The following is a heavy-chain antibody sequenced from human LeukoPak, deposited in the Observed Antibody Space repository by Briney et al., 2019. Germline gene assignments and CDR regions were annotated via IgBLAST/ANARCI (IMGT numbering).Heavy chain of an antibody. CDR2: ISSSSSYI. D-gene: IGHD2-21*02. CDR3: ARDIAYCGGDCYSGIWYFDL. V-gene: IGHV3-21*01. J-gene: IGHJ2*01. Sequence: GGSLRLSCAASGFTFSSYSMNWVRQAPGKGLEWVSSISSSSSYIYYADSVKGRFTISRDSAKNSLYLQMNSLRAEDTAVYYCARDIAYCGGDCYSGIWYFDLWGRGTLVTVSS. CDR1: GFTFSSYS.